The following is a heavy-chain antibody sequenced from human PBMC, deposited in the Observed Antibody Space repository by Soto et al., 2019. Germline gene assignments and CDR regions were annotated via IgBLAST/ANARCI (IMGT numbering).Heavy chain of an antibody. CDR3: ALRGSYYYDSSGYYTRAEYFQH. D-gene: IGHD3-22*01. Sequence: SGPTLVNPTQTLTLTCTFSGFSLSTSGVGVGWIRQPPGKALEWLALIYWNDDKRYSPSLKSRLTITKDTSKNQVVLTMTNMDPVDTATYYCALRGSYYYDSSGYYTRAEYFQHWARAPWSPSPQ. CDR1: GFSLSTSGVG. CDR2: IYWNDDK. V-gene: IGHV2-5*01. J-gene: IGHJ1*01.